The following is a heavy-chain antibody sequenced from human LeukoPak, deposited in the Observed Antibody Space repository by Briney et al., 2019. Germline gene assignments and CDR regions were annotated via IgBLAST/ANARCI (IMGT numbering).Heavy chain of an antibody. Sequence: GGSLRLSCAASGFTFSSYSMNWVRQAPGKGLEWASSITSSSSYIYYADSVKGRFTISRDNAKKSVYLQMNSLRAEDTAVYYCARDPAVAGHNAYFDYWGQGTLVTVSS. CDR1: GFTFSSYS. CDR3: ARDPAVAGHNAYFDY. J-gene: IGHJ4*02. D-gene: IGHD6-19*01. CDR2: ITSSSSYI. V-gene: IGHV3-21*01.